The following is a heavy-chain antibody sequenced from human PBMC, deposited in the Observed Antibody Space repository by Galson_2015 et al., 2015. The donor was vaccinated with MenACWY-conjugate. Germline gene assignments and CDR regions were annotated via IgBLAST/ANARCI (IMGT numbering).Heavy chain of an antibody. J-gene: IGHJ6*02. Sequence: SLRLSCAASGFTFSNYAMNWVRQAPGKGLEWVSAISGSGGSTYYADSVKGRFTISRDNSRNTLYLQMNSLRAEDTAVYYCAKRCSDSNPVSVYYYGMDVWGQGTTVTVSS. CDR2: ISGSGGST. CDR1: GFTFSNYA. D-gene: IGHD3-10*02. V-gene: IGHV3-23*01. CDR3: AKRCSDSNPVSVYYYGMDV.